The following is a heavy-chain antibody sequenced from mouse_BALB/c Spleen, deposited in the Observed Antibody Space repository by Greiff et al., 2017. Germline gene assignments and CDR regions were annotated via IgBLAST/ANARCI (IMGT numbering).Heavy chain of an antibody. CDR2: ISYSGST. D-gene: IGHD1-1*01. CDR3: ARGYYGSSPYYYAMDY. Sequence: EVKLEESGPGLVKPSQSLSLTCTVTGYSITSDYAWNWIRQFPGNKLEWMGYISYSGSTSYNPSLKSRISITRDTSKNQFFLQLNSVTTEDTATYYCARGYYGSSPYYYAMDYWGQGTSVTVSS. CDR1: GYSITSDYA. J-gene: IGHJ4*01. V-gene: IGHV3-2*02.